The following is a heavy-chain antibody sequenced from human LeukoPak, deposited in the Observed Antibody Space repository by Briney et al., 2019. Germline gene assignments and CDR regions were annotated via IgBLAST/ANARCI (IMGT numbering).Heavy chain of an antibody. CDR3: AKDPNGDYVGAFDS. V-gene: IGHV3-23*01. J-gene: IGHJ3*02. D-gene: IGHD4-17*01. CDR1: AFRFSSFA. Sequence: GGSLRLSCAASAFRFSSFAMTWVRQAPGKGLEWVSGIHGNGETTYYADSVKGRFTISRDNSRELLYLQMNSLRVEDTAVYYCAKDPNGDYVGAFDSWGQGTMVTVSS. CDR2: IHGNGETT.